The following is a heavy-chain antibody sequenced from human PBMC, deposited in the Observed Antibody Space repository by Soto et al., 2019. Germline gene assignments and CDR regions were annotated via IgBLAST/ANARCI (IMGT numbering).Heavy chain of an antibody. D-gene: IGHD1-26*01. CDR2: IYYSGST. Sequence: SETLSLTCTVSGGSISSYYWSWIRQPPGKGLEWIGYIYYSGSTNYNPSLKSRVTISVDTSKNQFSLKLSSVTAADTAVYYCARHIVSRPGWFDPWGQGTLVTVSS. CDR3: ARHIVSRPGWFDP. J-gene: IGHJ5*02. CDR1: GGSISSYY. V-gene: IGHV4-59*08.